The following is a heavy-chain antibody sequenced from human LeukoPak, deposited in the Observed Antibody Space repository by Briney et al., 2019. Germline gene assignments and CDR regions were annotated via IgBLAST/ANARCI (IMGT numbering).Heavy chain of an antibody. D-gene: IGHD3-10*01. Sequence: PSETLSLTCTVSGGSISSYYWSWIRQPPGKGLEWIGYIFYSGSTNYNPSLKSRVTISVDTSKNQFSVKLSSVTAADTAVYYCAREWLVRGVISYFDYWGQGTLVTVSS. CDR2: IFYSGST. CDR3: AREWLVRGVISYFDY. J-gene: IGHJ4*02. V-gene: IGHV4-59*01. CDR1: GGSISSYY.